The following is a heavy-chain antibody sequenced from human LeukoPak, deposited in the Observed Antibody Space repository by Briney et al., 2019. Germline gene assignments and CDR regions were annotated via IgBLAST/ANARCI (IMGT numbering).Heavy chain of an antibody. J-gene: IGHJ2*01. D-gene: IGHD4-17*01. CDR2: ISYDGSDK. V-gene: IGHV3-30*18. CDR1: GFTFDDYG. CDR3: AKDYGDYGSVRWYFDL. Sequence: PGGSLRLSCAASGFTFDDYGMSWVRQAPGKGLEWVAFISYDGSDKYYADSVKGRFTISRDSSKNTLYLQMNSLRGDDTAVYYCAKDYGDYGSVRWYFDLWGRGTLVTVSS.